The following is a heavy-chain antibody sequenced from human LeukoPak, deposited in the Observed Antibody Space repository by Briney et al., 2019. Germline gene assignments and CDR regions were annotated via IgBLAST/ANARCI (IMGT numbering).Heavy chain of an antibody. D-gene: IGHD4-23*01. CDR3: ARDLIPYGGNSYYYMDV. Sequence: GGSLRLSCAASGFTFSDYYMSWIRQAPGKGLEGVLYISSSGSTIYYADSVKGRFTIARDNAKNSLYLQMNSLRAEDTAVYYCARDLIPYGGNSYYYMDVWGKGTTVTVSS. J-gene: IGHJ6*03. CDR1: GFTFSDYY. CDR2: ISSSGSTI. V-gene: IGHV3-11*04.